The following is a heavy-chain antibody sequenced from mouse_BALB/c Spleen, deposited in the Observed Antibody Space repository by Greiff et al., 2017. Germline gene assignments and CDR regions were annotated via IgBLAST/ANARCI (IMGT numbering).Heavy chain of an antibody. CDR3: NADSSGYEAY. CDR2: IDPENGDT. J-gene: IGHJ3*01. D-gene: IGHD3-2*01. CDR1: GFNIKDYY. V-gene: IGHV14-4*02. Sequence: EVKLQESGAELVRSGASVKLSCTASGFNIKDYYMHWVKQRPEQGLEWIGWIDPENGDTEYAPKFQGKATMTADTSSNTAYLQLSSLTSEDTAVYYCNADSSGYEAYWGQGTLVTVSA.